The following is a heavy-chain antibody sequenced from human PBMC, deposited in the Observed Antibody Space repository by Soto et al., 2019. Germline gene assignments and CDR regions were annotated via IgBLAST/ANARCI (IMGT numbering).Heavy chain of an antibody. J-gene: IGHJ3*02. D-gene: IGHD3-22*01. CDR1: GFSLSTSGVG. Sequence: QITLKESGPTLVKPTQTLTLTCTFSGFSLSTSGVGVGWIRQPPGKALEWLALIYWDDDKRYSPSLKSRLTITKDTSKNQVVLTMTNMDPVDTATYYCASYRQVLIPLSPWDSSGQRPTFDIWGQGTMVTVSS. CDR3: ASYRQVLIPLSPWDSSGQRPTFDI. CDR2: IYWDDDK. V-gene: IGHV2-5*02.